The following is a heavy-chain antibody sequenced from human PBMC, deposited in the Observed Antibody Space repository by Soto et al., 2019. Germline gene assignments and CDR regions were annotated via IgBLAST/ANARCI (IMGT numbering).Heavy chain of an antibody. CDR3: AKAINVRYYDSSGYFDY. Sequence: LRLSCAASGFTFSSYGMHWVRQAPGKGLEWVAVISYDGSNKYYADSVKGRFTISRDNSKNTLYLQMNSLRAEDTAVYYCAKAINVRYYDSSGYFDYWGQGTLVTVSS. D-gene: IGHD3-22*01. CDR2: ISYDGSNK. CDR1: GFTFSSYG. J-gene: IGHJ4*02. V-gene: IGHV3-30*18.